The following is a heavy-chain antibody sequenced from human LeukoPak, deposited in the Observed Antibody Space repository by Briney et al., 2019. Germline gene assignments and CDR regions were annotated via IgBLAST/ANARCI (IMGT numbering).Heavy chain of an antibody. D-gene: IGHD6-25*01. J-gene: IGHJ4*02. CDR2: INYSGST. CDR1: GGSISSSISY. V-gene: IGHV4-39*01. CDR3: ARVRAGFDY. Sequence: SETLSLTCTVSGGSISSSISYWGWIRQSPGKGLEWIGSINYSGSTYYNPSLKSRITMSMDTSKNQFSLKMNSVTAADTAVYYCARVRAGFDYWGQGTLVTVSS.